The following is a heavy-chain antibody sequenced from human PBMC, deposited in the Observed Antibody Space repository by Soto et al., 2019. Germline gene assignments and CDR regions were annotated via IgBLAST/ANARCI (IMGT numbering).Heavy chain of an antibody. V-gene: IGHV1-18*01. D-gene: IGHD3-10*01. Sequence: ASVKVSGKASGYNFINYGITWVRQAPGQGLEWMGWISVYNGDTNYAQKLQGRVTMTTDTSTSTAYMELRSLRSDDTAVYYCVRDLDGSGSYYTDYWGPGTLVTVSS. CDR3: VRDLDGSGSYYTDY. CDR2: ISVYNGDT. J-gene: IGHJ4*02. CDR1: GYNFINYG.